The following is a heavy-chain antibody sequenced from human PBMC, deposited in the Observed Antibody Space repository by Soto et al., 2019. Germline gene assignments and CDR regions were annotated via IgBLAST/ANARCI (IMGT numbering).Heavy chain of an antibody. CDR1: GYTFTSYG. J-gene: IGHJ3*02. CDR2: ISAYNGNT. D-gene: IGHD3-22*01. V-gene: IGHV1-18*01. Sequence: ASVKVSCKASGYTFTSYGISWVRQAPGQGLEWMGWISAYNGNTNYAQKLQGRVTMTTDTSTSTAYMELRSLRSDDTAVYYCASHYYDSSGYYLDPFDIWGQGTMVTVSS. CDR3: ASHYYDSSGYYLDPFDI.